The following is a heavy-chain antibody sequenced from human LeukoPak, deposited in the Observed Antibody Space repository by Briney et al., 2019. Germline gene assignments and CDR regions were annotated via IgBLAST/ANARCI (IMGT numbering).Heavy chain of an antibody. CDR3: VKPLWFGEFVGPDAFDI. Sequence: GGSLRLSCSASGFTFSSYAMHWVRQAPGKGLEYVSAISSNGGSTYYADSVKDRFTISRDNSKNTLYLQMSSLRAEDTAVYYCVKPLWFGEFVGPDAFDIWGQGTMVTVSS. D-gene: IGHD3-10*01. CDR1: GFTFSSYA. V-gene: IGHV3-64D*06. J-gene: IGHJ3*02. CDR2: ISSNGGST.